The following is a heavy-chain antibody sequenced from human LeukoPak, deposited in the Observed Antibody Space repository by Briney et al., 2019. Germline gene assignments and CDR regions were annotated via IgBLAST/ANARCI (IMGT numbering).Heavy chain of an antibody. CDR2: IYYSGST. V-gene: IGHV4-39*07. Sequence: SETLSLTCTVSGGSISSSSYYWGWIRQPPGKGLEWIGSIYYSGSTYYNPSLKSRVTISVDTSKNQFSLKLSSVTAADTAVYYCARGIEGDYDFWSGYYPIFDYWGQGTLVTVSS. CDR1: GGSISSSSYY. J-gene: IGHJ4*02. CDR3: ARGIEGDYDFWSGYYPIFDY. D-gene: IGHD3-3*01.